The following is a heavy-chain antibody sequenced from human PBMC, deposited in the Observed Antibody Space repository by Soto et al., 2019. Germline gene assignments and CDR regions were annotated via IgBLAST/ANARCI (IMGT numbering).Heavy chain of an antibody. V-gene: IGHV3-48*03. CDR2: ISSSGSTI. CDR3: ARDPTSGSDH. Sequence: GGSLRLSCAASGFTFSSYEMNWVRQAPGKGLEWVSYISSSGSTIYYADSVKGRFTISRDNAKNSLYLQMNSLRAEDTAVYYCARDPTSGSDHWGQGTLVTVSS. J-gene: IGHJ5*02. D-gene: IGHD3-10*01. CDR1: GFTFSSYE.